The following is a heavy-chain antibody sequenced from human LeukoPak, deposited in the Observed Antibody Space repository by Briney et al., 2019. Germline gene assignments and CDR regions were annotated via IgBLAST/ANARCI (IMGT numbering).Heavy chain of an antibody. V-gene: IGHV3-23*01. J-gene: IGHJ4*02. CDR3: AKASYYDYPDY. Sequence: VGSLRLSCAASGFTFSSYGMHWVRQAPGKGLEWVSAISGIGGSTYYADSVKGRFTISRDNSNNTLYLQMNRLRAEDTAVFYCAKASYYDYPDYWGQGTLVTVSS. CDR2: ISGIGGST. CDR1: GFTFSSYG. D-gene: IGHD3-22*01.